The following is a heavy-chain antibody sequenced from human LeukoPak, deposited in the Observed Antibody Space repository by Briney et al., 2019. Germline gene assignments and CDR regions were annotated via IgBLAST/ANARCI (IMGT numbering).Heavy chain of an antibody. CDR2: ISGSGCST. CDR3: AKNSGGTCYSHLDY. J-gene: IGHJ4*02. CDR1: GFTCSIYG. Sequence: GVSLRLSCAASGFTCSIYGMTWVRRAPGKGLEWVSGISGSGCSTYCEDSVKGPFTISRDNSKNTLYLQMKSLRAADTAVYYCAKNSGGTCYSHLDYWGQGTLVTVSS. D-gene: IGHD2-15*01. V-gene: IGHV3-23*01.